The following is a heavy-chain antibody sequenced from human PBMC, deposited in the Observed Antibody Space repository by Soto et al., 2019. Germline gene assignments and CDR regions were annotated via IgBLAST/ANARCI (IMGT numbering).Heavy chain of an antibody. CDR1: GGSFSGYY. Sequence: PSETLSLTCAVYGGSFSGYYWSWIRQPPGKGLEWIGEINHSGSTNYNPSLKSRVTISVDTSKNQFSLKLSSVTAADTAVYYCARRAANTVIKRGSAYWGQGTLVTVSS. J-gene: IGHJ4*02. CDR3: ARRAANTVIKRGSAY. V-gene: IGHV4-34*01. CDR2: INHSGST. D-gene: IGHD4-17*01.